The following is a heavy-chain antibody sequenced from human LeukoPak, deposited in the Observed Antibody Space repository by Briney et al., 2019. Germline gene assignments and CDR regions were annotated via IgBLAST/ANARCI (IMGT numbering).Heavy chain of an antibody. CDR1: GFTFSSYA. J-gene: IGHJ6*02. CDR3: ARDTAVERWLQSHYYYGMGV. CDR2: ISYDGSHK. Sequence: PGGSLRLSCAASGFTFSSYAMHWVRQAPGKGLEWVAVISYDGSHKYYADSVKGRFTISRDNSKDTLYLQMNSLRAEDTAVYYCARDTAVERWLQSHYYYGMGVWGQGTTVTVSS. D-gene: IGHD5-24*01. V-gene: IGHV3-30-3*01.